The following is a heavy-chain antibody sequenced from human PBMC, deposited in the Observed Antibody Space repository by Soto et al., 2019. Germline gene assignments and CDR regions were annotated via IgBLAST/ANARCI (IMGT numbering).Heavy chain of an antibody. Sequence: QVQLVESGGGVVQPGRSLRLSCVASGFTFSSYGMHWVRQAPGRGLEWVAIIWYDGSYKYYADSVKGRFTISRDNSKNTLYLQMTSLRAEETAVYYCARGYPGDSSSWYGHFDYWGQGTLVTVSS. D-gene: IGHD6-13*01. CDR2: IWYDGSYK. V-gene: IGHV3-33*01. CDR3: ARGYPGDSSSWYGHFDY. CDR1: GFTFSSYG. J-gene: IGHJ4*02.